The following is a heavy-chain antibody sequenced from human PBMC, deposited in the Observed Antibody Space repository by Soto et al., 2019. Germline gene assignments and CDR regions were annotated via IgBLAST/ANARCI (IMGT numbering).Heavy chain of an antibody. J-gene: IGHJ6*02. CDR1: GGTFSSYA. D-gene: IGHD6-13*01. Sequence: QVQLVQSGAEVKKPGSSVKVSCKASGGTFSSYAISWVRQAPGQGLEWMGGLIPIFGTANYAQKFKGRVTITADESTSTAYMELSSLRSEDTAVYYCARPYSRSWYRTDTHYYYYYCMDVWGQGTTVTVSS. CDR2: LIPIFGTA. CDR3: ARPYSRSWYRTDTHYYYYYCMDV. V-gene: IGHV1-69*01.